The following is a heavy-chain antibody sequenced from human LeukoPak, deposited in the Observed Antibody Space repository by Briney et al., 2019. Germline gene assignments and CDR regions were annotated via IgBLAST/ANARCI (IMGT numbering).Heavy chain of an antibody. V-gene: IGHV5-51*01. Sequence: GESLKISCEASGYSFTAYWIGWVRQMPGKGLEWMGIVHPGDSDTRYSPSFRGRVTISVDKSISTAYLQCHSLQASDTAMYYCARPLRTSDKWAYYFDYWGQGTLVTVSS. CDR1: GYSFTAYW. J-gene: IGHJ4*02. D-gene: IGHD2-8*01. CDR3: ARPLRTSDKWAYYFDY. CDR2: VHPGDSDT.